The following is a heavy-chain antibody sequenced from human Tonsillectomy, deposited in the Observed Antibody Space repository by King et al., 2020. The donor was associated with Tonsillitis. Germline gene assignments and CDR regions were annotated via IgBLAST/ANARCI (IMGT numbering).Heavy chain of an antibody. Sequence: VQLVESGGGLVQPGGSLKLSCAASGFTFSGSAMHWVRQASGKGLEWVCRIRGKANSYATAYAASVKGRFTISRECSKNTADLQMNSLKTEDTAAYDFSTPGRRVGASFDYWGQGTLVTVSS. CDR3: STPGRRVGASFDY. V-gene: IGHV3-73*02. CDR1: GFTFSGSA. D-gene: IGHD1-26*01. J-gene: IGHJ4*02. CDR2: IRGKANSYAT.